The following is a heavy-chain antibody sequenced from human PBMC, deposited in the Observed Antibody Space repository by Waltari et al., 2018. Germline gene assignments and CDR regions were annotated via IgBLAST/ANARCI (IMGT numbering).Heavy chain of an antibody. J-gene: IGHJ5*02. CDR1: GGSFSGYY. CDR2: INHSGST. CDR3: ARDSIDFWSGYYTRGGWFDP. D-gene: IGHD3-3*01. Sequence: QVQLQQWGAGLLKPSETLSLTCAVYGGSFSGYYWRWIRQPPGEGLEWIGEINHSGSTNYNPSLKSRVTISVDTSKNQFSLKLSSVTAADTAVYYCARDSIDFWSGYYTRGGWFDPWGQGTLVTVSS. V-gene: IGHV4-34*01.